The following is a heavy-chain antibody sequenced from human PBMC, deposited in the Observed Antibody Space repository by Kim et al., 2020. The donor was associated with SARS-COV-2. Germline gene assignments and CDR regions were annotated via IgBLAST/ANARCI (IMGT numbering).Heavy chain of an antibody. CDR3: ARDASSGWYTGWFDP. Sequence: GGSLRLSCAASGFTFSSYAMHWVRQAPGKGLEWVAVISYDGSNKYYADSVKGRFTISRDNSKNTLYLQMNSLRAEDTAVYYCARDASSGWYTGWFDPWGQGTLVTVSS. V-gene: IGHV3-30*04. CDR1: GFTFSSYA. D-gene: IGHD6-19*01. CDR2: ISYDGSNK. J-gene: IGHJ5*02.